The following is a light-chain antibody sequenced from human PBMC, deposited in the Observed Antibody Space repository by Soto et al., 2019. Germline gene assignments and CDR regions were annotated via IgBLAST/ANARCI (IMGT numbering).Light chain of an antibody. V-gene: IGKV4-1*01. CDR1: QTVLYRANNKNS. CDR2: WAS. Sequence: DIVMTQSPDSLAVSLGERATINCRSSQTVLYRANNKNSLVWYQQKPGQPPKKLIYWASTRESGVPDRFSGSVSGTDFTLTISILQAEDVAVYYCQQYLTIPRTFGQGTKLEIK. CDR3: QQYLTIPRT. J-gene: IGKJ2*01.